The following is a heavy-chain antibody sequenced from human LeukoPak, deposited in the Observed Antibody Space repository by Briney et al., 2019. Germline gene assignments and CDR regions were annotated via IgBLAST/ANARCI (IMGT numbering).Heavy chain of an antibody. CDR3: AKGLRWFGDFYFNFFDY. J-gene: IGHJ4*02. V-gene: IGHV3-30*18. Sequence: SGGSLRLSCAASGFNFMTYGMHWVRQAPGKGLEWVAFISYDGGKRFFGESVKGRFTIARDNSEDTVSLQMNTLKTEDTAVYYCAKGLRWFGDFYFNFFDYWGQGILVTVSS. CDR1: GFNFMTYG. D-gene: IGHD3-10*01. CDR2: ISYDGGKR.